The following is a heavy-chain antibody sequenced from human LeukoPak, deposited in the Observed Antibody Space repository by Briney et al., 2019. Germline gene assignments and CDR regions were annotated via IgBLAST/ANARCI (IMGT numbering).Heavy chain of an antibody. CDR3: AKDSKRWKTYYYASGSYYFEY. J-gene: IGHJ4*02. V-gene: IGHV3-30*02. D-gene: IGHD3-10*01. Sequence: PGGSLRLSCAASGFTFSSYGIHWVRQAPGKGLEWVAFIRYDGNNKYYADSVKGRSTISRDNSKNTLYLQMNSLRAEDTAVYYCAKDSKRWKTYYYASGSYYFEYWGQGTLVTVSS. CDR1: GFTFSSYG. CDR2: IRYDGNNK.